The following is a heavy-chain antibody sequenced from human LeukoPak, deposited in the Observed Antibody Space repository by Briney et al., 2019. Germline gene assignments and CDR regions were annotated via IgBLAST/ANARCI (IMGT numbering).Heavy chain of an antibody. Sequence: GGSLRLSCAASGFTFSNYAMRWVRQAPGKELDWVSAIGGSGGDTFYADSVKGRFTISRDNSKNTLSLQMNSLGAEDTAVYYCARVFQSSMDVWGKGTTVTVSS. CDR1: GFTFSNYA. V-gene: IGHV3-23*01. J-gene: IGHJ6*03. CDR3: ARVFQSSMDV. CDR2: IGGSGGDT.